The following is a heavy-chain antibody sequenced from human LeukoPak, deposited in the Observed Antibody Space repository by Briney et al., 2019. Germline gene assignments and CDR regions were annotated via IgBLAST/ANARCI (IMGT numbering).Heavy chain of an antibody. D-gene: IGHD3-22*01. CDR3: AIHLDYYDSSGYYFDY. J-gene: IGHJ4*02. V-gene: IGHV1-3*01. CDR2: INAGNGNT. Sequence: GASVKVPCKASGYTFTSYAMHWVRQAPGQRLEWMGWINAGNGNTKYSQKFQGRVTITRDTSASTAYMELSSLRSEDTAVYYCAIHLDYYDSSGYYFDYWGQGTLVTVSS. CDR1: GYTFTSYA.